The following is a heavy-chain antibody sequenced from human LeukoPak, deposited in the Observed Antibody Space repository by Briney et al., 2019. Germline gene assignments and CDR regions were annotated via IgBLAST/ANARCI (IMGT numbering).Heavy chain of an antibody. CDR3: AKDIVAAAGTAFSSNWFDP. CDR1: GFTFADYA. D-gene: IGHD6-13*01. V-gene: IGHV3-9*01. Sequence: GGSLRLSCAASGFTFADYAMHWVRQAPGKGLEWVSGISWNSGSIGYADSVKGRFTISRDNAKNSLYLQMNSLRAEDTALYYCAKDIVAAAGTAFSSNWFDPWGQGTLVTVSS. CDR2: ISWNSGSI. J-gene: IGHJ5*02.